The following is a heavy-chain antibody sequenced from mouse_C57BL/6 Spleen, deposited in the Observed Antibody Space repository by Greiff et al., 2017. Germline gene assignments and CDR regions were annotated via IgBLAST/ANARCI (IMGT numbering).Heavy chain of an antibody. CDR2: IYPGDGDT. Sequence: QVQLQQSGPELVKPGASVKISCKASGYAFSSSWMNWVKQRPGKGLEWIGRIYPGDGDTNYNGKFKGKATLTADKSSSTAYMQLSSLTSEDSAVXFCARGDGGDWGQGTTLTVSS. CDR1: GYAFSSSW. D-gene: IGHD2-3*01. V-gene: IGHV1-82*01. J-gene: IGHJ2*01. CDR3: ARGDGGD.